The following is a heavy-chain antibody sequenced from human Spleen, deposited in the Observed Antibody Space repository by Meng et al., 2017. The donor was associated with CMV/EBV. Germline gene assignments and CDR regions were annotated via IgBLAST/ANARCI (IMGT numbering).Heavy chain of an antibody. Sequence: GESLKISCAASGFTFSSYAMHWVRQAPGKGLEWVAVISYDGSNKYYADSVKGRFTISRDNSKNTLYLQMNSLRVDDTAVYYCAKDGGGRYSGYEDLFDYWGQGTLVTVSS. V-gene: IGHV3-30-3*01. CDR3: AKDGGGRYSGYEDLFDY. CDR1: GFTFSSYA. D-gene: IGHD5-12*01. J-gene: IGHJ4*02. CDR2: ISYDGSNK.